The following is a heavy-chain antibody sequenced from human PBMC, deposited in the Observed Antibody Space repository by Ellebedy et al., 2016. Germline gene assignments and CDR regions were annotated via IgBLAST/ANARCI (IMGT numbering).Heavy chain of an antibody. J-gene: IGHJ3*02. CDR3: AKDRIAVAGDAFDI. CDR1: GFTFSSYG. D-gene: IGHD6-19*01. Sequence: GESLKISCAASGFTFSSYGMHWVRQAPGKGLEWVAVISYDGSNKYYADSVKGRFTISRDNSKNTLYLQMNSLRAEDTAVYYCAKDRIAVAGDAFDIWGQGTMVTVSS. V-gene: IGHV3-30*18. CDR2: ISYDGSNK.